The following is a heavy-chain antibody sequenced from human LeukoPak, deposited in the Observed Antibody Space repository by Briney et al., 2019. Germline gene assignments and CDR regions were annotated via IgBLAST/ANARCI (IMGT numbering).Heavy chain of an antibody. D-gene: IGHD6-25*01. V-gene: IGHV4-4*02. J-gene: IGHJ6*02. CDR1: GGSISSSNW. CDR2: IYHSGST. Sequence: SGTLSLTCAVSGGSISSSNWWSWVRQAPGKGLVWIGEIYHSGSTNYNPSLKSRVTRSVDKSKNQFSLKLSSVTAAYTAVYYCARAATTIYYYYGMDVWGQGTTVTVSS. CDR3: ARAATTIYYYYGMDV.